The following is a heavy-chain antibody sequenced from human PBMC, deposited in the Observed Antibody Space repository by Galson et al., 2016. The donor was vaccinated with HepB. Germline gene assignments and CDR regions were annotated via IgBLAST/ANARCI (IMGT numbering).Heavy chain of an antibody. V-gene: IGHV6-1*01. J-gene: IGHJ4*02. CDR3: AGEYSTGYYERFLAKRARRGFDY. CDR1: GDSVSSNSAA. CDR2: TYYRAKWYN. D-gene: IGHD6-19*01. Sequence: CAISGDSVSSNSAAWNWIRQSPSRGLEWLGRTYYRAKWYNDYAVSVTSRITINVNTSKNQFSLQLNSVTTEDTAVYYCAGEYSTGYYERFLAKRARRGFDYWGQGTLVTVSS.